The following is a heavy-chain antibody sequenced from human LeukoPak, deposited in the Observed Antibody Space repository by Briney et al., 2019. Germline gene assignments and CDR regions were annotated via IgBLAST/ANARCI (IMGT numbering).Heavy chain of an antibody. Sequence: GGSLRLSCAASGFTFDDYAMHWVRQAPGKGLERVSGIIWNSDSIGYADSVKGRFTISRDNAKNSLYLQMNSLGAEDTALYYCAKDISVGATPYYFDYWGQGTLVTVSS. D-gene: IGHD1-26*01. CDR3: AKDISVGATPYYFDY. J-gene: IGHJ4*02. V-gene: IGHV3-9*01. CDR2: IIWNSDSI. CDR1: GFTFDDYA.